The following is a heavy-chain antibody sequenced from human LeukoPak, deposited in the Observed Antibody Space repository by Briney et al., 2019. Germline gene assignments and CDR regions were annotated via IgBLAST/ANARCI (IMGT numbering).Heavy chain of an antibody. CDR2: IYISGST. V-gene: IGHV4-59*10. CDR1: GGSFSGYY. CDR3: ARGFWVAGSNWFDP. Sequence: SETLSLTCAVYGGSFSGYYWSWIRQPAGKGLEWIGRIYISGSTNYNPSLKSRVTMSVDTSKNHFSLTLSSVTAADTAVYYCARGFWVAGSNWFDPWGQGTLVTVSS. J-gene: IGHJ5*02. D-gene: IGHD6-19*01.